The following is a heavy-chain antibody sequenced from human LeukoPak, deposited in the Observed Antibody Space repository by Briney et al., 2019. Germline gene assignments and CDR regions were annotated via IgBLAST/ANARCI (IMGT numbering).Heavy chain of an antibody. V-gene: IGHV4-39*07. CDR1: GGSISSSSYY. CDR3: ARDDNYSNYLGHYYYYMDV. D-gene: IGHD4-11*01. CDR2: IYYSGST. J-gene: IGHJ6*03. Sequence: SETLSLTCTVSGGSISSSSYYWGWIRQPPGKGLEWIGSIYYSGSTYYNPSLKSRVTISVDTSKNQFSLKLSSVTAADTAVYYCARDDNYSNYLGHYYYYMDVWGKGTTVTVSS.